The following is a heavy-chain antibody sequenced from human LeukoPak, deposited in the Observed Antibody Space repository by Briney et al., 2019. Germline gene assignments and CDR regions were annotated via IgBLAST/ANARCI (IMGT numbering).Heavy chain of an antibody. J-gene: IGHJ6*02. V-gene: IGHV4-4*07. D-gene: IGHD2-2*01. CDR3: ARHRGYCSSTSCYGDYYYGMDV. Sequence: SETLSLTCTVSGGSISSYYWSWIRQPAGKGLEWIGRIYTSGSTNYNPSLKSRVTMSVDTSKNQFSLKLSSVTAADTAVYYCARHRGYCSSTSCYGDYYYGMDVWGQGTTVTVSS. CDR1: GGSISSYY. CDR2: IYTSGST.